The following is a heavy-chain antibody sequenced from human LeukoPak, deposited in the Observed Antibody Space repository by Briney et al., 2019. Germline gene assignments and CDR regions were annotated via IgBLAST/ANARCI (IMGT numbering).Heavy chain of an antibody. V-gene: IGHV3-30*18. J-gene: IGHJ4*02. CDR1: GFTFSSFG. CDR3: AKDYRIAVAGSFDY. CDR2: ISYDGTSN. Sequence: PGRPLRLSCAASGFTFSSFGMHWVRQAPGKGLEWVAVISYDGTSNYRADSVKGRFTISRDNSKNTLYLQMNSLRAEDTAVYYCAKDYRIAVAGSFDYWGQGTLVTVSS. D-gene: IGHD6-19*01.